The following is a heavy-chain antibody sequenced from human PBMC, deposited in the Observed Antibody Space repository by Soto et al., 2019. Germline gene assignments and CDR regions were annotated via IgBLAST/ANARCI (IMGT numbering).Heavy chain of an antibody. Sequence: QITLKESGPPLVKPTQTLTLTCTFSGFSLSTSGVGVGWIRQPPGKALEWLALIYWDDDKRYSPSLKSRLTITKDTSKNQVVLTMTNMDPVDTATYYCAHSITYYDFWSGYYPFYYYYYGMDVWGQGTTVTVSS. V-gene: IGHV2-5*02. CDR2: IYWDDDK. CDR3: AHSITYYDFWSGYYPFYYYYYGMDV. D-gene: IGHD3-3*01. J-gene: IGHJ6*02. CDR1: GFSLSTSGVG.